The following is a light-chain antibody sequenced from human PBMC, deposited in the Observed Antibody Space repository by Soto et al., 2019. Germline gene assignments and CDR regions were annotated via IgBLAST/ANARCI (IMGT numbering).Light chain of an antibody. J-gene: IGLJ7*01. V-gene: IGLV4-69*01. CDR1: SGHSNYA. CDR3: QTWGTGSAFVV. Sequence: QLVLTQSPSASASLGASVKLTCTLSSGHSNYAIAWHQQQPEKGPRYLMKFNSGGSHIKGDGIPDRFSGSSSGAERYLFISSLQSEDEADYYCQTWGTGSAFVVFGGGTQLTVL. CDR2: FNSGGSH.